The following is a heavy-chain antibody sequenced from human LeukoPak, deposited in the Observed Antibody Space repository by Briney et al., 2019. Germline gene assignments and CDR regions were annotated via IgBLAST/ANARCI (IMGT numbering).Heavy chain of an antibody. CDR3: ARGGSCSGGNCKYTRKEIDY. V-gene: IGHV3-74*01. CDR2: INSDWSST. CDR1: GFTFSNYW. J-gene: IGHJ4*02. D-gene: IGHD2-15*01. Sequence: GGSLRLSCAASGFTFSNYWMHWVRQAPGKGLVWVSRINSDWSSTTYADSVKGRFTISRDNAKNTLYLQMNSLRVEDTAIYYCARGGSCSGGNCKYTRKEIDYWGQGTLVTVSS.